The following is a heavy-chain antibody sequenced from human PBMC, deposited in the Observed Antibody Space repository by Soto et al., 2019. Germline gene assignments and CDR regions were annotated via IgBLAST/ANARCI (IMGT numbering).Heavy chain of an antibody. J-gene: IGHJ6*02. V-gene: IGHV6-1*01. CDR3: ARGGHPLGMDV. D-gene: IGHD3-16*01. CDR1: XXXXXXXXAA. Sequence: PXQTLSLTCXXXXXXXXXXXAAWNXXXXSPSRGLEWLGRTYYRSKWYNDYAVSVKSRITNTPDTSKNQFSLQLNSVTPEDPAVYYCARGGHPLGMDVWGQGTTVTVSS. CDR2: TYYRSKWYN.